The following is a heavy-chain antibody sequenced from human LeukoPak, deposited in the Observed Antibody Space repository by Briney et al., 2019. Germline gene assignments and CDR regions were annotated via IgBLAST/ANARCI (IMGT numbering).Heavy chain of an antibody. V-gene: IGHV1-69*05. CDR2: IIPIFGTA. J-gene: IGHJ6*02. D-gene: IGHD3-3*01. CDR3: ARVSYYDFWSGFDSLLNYYYGMDV. Sequence: SVKVSCKASGGTFSSYAISWVRQAPGQGLEWMGGIIPIFGTANYAQKFQGRVTMTTDTSTSTAYMELRSLRSDDTAVYYCARVSYYDFWSGFDSLLNYYYGMDVWGQGTTVTVSS. CDR1: GGTFSSYA.